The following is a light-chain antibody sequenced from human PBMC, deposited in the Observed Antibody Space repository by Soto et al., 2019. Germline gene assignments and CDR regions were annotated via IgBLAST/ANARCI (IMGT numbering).Light chain of an antibody. Sequence: QSVLTQPPSVSGSPGRSVTISCTGTSSDVGDYNHVSWYQQSPGTVPKLIIYEVSSRPSGVPDRFSGSKSGNTASLTISGLQAEDEADYYCNLYTSSNTYVFGTGTKLTVL. V-gene: IGLV2-18*01. CDR2: EVS. CDR3: NLYTSSNTYV. J-gene: IGLJ1*01. CDR1: SSDVGDYNH.